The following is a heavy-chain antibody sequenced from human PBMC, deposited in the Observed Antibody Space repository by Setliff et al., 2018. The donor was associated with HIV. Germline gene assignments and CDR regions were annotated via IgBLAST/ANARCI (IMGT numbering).Heavy chain of an antibody. V-gene: IGHV4-61*02. Sequence: PSETLSLTCTVSGGSIRNEGYFWSWIRQPAGKGLEWIGRFYTSGSTNYNPPFKSRVTISEGTSENQFSLKLTSVTAADTAIYYCARGGGRVVRGLIGMYYFDYWGQGILVTVSS. J-gene: IGHJ4*02. CDR2: FYTSGST. CDR3: ARGGGRVVRGLIGMYYFDY. D-gene: IGHD3-10*01. CDR1: GGSIRNEGYF.